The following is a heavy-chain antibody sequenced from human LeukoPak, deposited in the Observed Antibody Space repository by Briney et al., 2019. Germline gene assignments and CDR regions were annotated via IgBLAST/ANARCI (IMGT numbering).Heavy chain of an antibody. V-gene: IGHV3-30*18. CDR1: GFTFSTSV. CDR3: AKEVIAAGGNFEY. Sequence: GGSLRLSCEASGFTFSTSVMHWVRQAPGKGLEWVAVISYDGNNKYYADSVQGRFTISRDNSKNTLHVQMNSLRAEDTAVYYCAKEVIAAGGNFEYWGQGTLVTVSS. D-gene: IGHD6-13*01. J-gene: IGHJ4*02. CDR2: ISYDGNNK.